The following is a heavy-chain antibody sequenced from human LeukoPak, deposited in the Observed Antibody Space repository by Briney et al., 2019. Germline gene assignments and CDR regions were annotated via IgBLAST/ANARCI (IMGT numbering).Heavy chain of an antibody. Sequence: GGSLRLSCAASGFTFSSYDMHWVRQVAGKGLEWVSSIGTIGDTLYPGSVKGRFTISRENAKNSLYLQMNSLRAGDTAVYYCARATVIGTVPVPGFLDVWGKGTTVTVSS. CDR2: IGTIGDT. D-gene: IGHD6-19*01. V-gene: IGHV3-13*01. CDR1: GFTFSSYD. CDR3: ARATVIGTVPVPGFLDV. J-gene: IGHJ6*04.